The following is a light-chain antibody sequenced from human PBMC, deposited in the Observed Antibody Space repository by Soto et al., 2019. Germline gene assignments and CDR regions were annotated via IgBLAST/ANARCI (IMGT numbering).Light chain of an antibody. CDR1: SSDVGGYNY. CDR2: EVN. V-gene: IGLV2-8*01. CDR3: NSHADSNTLV. J-gene: IGLJ2*01. Sequence: QFVLTQPPSASGSPGQTVTISCTGTSSDVGGYNYVSWYQQYPGKAPKLMIYEVNKRPSGVPDRFSGSKSGNTASLTVSGLQAEDEADYYCNSHADSNTLVFGGGTQLTVL.